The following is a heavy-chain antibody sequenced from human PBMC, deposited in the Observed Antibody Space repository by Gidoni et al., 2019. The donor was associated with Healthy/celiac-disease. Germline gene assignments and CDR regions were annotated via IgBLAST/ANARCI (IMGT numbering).Heavy chain of an antibody. V-gene: IGHV4-34*01. J-gene: IGHJ6*03. CDR2: INHSGST. CDR3: ARTNTGAIEREGNYMDV. D-gene: IGHD1-1*01. CDR1: GGSFSGYY. Sequence: QVQLQQWGAGLLKPSETLSLTCAVYGGSFSGYYWSWIRQPPGKGLEWIGEINHSGSTNYNPSLKSRVTISVDTSKNQFSLKLSSVTAADTAVYYCARTNTGAIEREGNYMDVWGKGTTVTVSS.